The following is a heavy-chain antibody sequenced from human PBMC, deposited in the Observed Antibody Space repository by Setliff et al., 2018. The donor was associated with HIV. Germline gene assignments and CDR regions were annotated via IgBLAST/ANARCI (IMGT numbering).Heavy chain of an antibody. CDR2: MNPESGNT. D-gene: IGHD5-12*01. V-gene: IGHV1-8*01. J-gene: IGHJ4*02. CDR3: AKDPIPFSGYDLGGPMDY. Sequence: ASVKVSCKASGYTFTSYDINWVRQATGQGLEWMGWMNPESGNTGYADSVKGRFTISRDNSKNTLYLQMNSLRAEDTAVYYCAKDPIPFSGYDLGGPMDYWGQGTLVTVSS. CDR1: GYTFTSYD.